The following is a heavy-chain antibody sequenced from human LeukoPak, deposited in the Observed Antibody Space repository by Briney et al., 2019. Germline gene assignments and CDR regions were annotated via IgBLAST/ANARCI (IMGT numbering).Heavy chain of an antibody. CDR3: ARDSRGADTIPAYYFDY. CDR1: GFIFSDYR. V-gene: IGHV3-33*01. J-gene: IGHJ4*02. Sequence: GRPLRLFCTASGFIFSDYRMHWVRQAPGKRLVWVAVIWYDGTNQYYADSAEVRFPLSRYNSQNTPYLQMNGLRAEDTAVYYCARDSRGADTIPAYYFDYWGQGTLVTVSS. D-gene: IGHD6-13*01. CDR2: IWYDGTNQ.